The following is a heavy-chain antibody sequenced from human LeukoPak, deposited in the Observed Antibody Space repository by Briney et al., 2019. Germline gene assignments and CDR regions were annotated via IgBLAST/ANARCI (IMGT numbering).Heavy chain of an antibody. J-gene: IGHJ3*01. V-gene: IGHV3-23*01. CDR3: AKDRSCTGSSCNVGS. D-gene: IGHD2-15*01. CDR2: LSGSGGST. CDR1: GFTLSSFA. Sequence: PGGSLSLSCAPSGFTLSSFAMSWVRQAPGRGLEWVSALSGSGGSTYYADSAKGRFPISRDNSKNTLFLQMNSLRAEDTAVYYCAKDRSCTGSSCNVGSWGQGTMVTVSS.